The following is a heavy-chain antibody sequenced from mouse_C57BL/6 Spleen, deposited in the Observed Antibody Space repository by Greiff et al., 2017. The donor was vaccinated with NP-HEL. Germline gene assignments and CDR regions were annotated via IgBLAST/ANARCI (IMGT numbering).Heavy chain of an antibody. CDR3: AAYDYDGEYYFDY. V-gene: IGHV5-6*01. CDR2: ISSGGSYT. Sequence: EVKLQESGGDLVKPGGSLKLSCAASGFTFSSYGMSWVRQTPDKRLEWVATISSGGSYTYYPDSVKGRFTISGDNAKNTLYLQMSSLKSEDTAMYYCAAYDYDGEYYFDYWGKGTTLTVSS. CDR1: GFTFSSYG. J-gene: IGHJ2*01. D-gene: IGHD2-4*01.